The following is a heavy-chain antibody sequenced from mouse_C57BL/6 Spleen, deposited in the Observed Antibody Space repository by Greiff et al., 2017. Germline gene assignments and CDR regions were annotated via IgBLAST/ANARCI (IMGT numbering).Heavy chain of an antibody. D-gene: IGHD1-1*01. V-gene: IGHV1-82*01. CDR2: IYPGDGDT. CDR3: ARRPVVDYFDD. CDR1: GYAFSSSW. J-gene: IGHJ2*01. Sequence: QVQLQQSGPELVKPGASVKISCKASGYAFSSSWMNWVKQRPGKGLEWIGRIYPGDGDTNYNGKFKGKATLTADKSSSTAYMQLSSLTSEDSAVYFCARRPVVDYFDDWGQGTTLTVSS.